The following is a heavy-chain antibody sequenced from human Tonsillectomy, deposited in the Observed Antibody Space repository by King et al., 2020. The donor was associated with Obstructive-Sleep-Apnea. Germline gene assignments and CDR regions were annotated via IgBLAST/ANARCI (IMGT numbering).Heavy chain of an antibody. CDR1: GGSISSGGYY. CDR3: AREVVVVVVAATRRYYYYGMDV. J-gene: IGHJ6*02. CDR2: IYYSGST. Sequence: QLQESGPGLVKPSPTLSLTCTVSGGSISSGGYYWSWIRQHPGKGLEWIGYIYYSGSTYYNPSLKSRVTISVDTSKNQFSLKLSSVTAADTAVYYCAREVVVVVVAATRRYYYYGMDVWGQGTTVTVSS. D-gene: IGHD2-15*01. V-gene: IGHV4-31*03.